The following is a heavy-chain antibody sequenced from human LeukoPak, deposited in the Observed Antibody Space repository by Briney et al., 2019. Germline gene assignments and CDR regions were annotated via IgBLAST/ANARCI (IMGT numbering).Heavy chain of an antibody. D-gene: IGHD1-1*01. CDR2: IRSDGTNK. Sequence: GGSLRLSCAASGFTFSSYGMHWVRQAPGKGLEWGAFIRSDGTNKYYRDSVEGRFTVSRDNSKNTLFLQMNSLRPEYTAIYYCAKDPSTASRTLDIWGQGTLVTVSS. J-gene: IGHJ3*02. V-gene: IGHV3-30*02. CDR1: GFTFSSYG. CDR3: AKDPSTASRTLDI.